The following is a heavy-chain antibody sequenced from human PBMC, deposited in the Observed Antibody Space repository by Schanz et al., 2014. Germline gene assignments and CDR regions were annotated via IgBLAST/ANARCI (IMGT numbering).Heavy chain of an antibody. V-gene: IGHV3-30-3*01. CDR3: ARGIITMVRGGDVGAFDT. D-gene: IGHD3-10*01. J-gene: IGHJ3*02. Sequence: QGQLVESGGGVVQPGRSLRLSCAASGFTFSSYAMHWVRQAPGKGLEWVAVMSYDGSNKYYADSVKGRFTISRDTPKNTLYVQMNSLRADDTAVYYCARGIITMVRGGDVGAFDTWGQGTMVTVSS. CDR1: GFTFSSYA. CDR2: MSYDGSNK.